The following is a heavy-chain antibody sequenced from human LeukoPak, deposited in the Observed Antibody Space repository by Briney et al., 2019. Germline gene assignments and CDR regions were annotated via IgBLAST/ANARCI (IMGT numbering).Heavy chain of an antibody. CDR2: IIAYNGNT. D-gene: IGHD3-9*01. J-gene: IGHJ4*02. CDR1: GYTFTSYG. CDR3: ARAGYDLLTLAPDPANDY. V-gene: IGHV1-18*01. Sequence: GASVKVSCKASGYTFTSYGFNWVRQAPGQGLEWMVWIIAYNGNTNYAQKLQGRVTMTTDTSTSTAYMELRSLRSDDTAVYYCARAGYDLLTLAPDPANDYWGQGTLVTVSS.